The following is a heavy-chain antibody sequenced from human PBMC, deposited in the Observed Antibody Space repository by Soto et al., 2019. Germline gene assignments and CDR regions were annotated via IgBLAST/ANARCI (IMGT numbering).Heavy chain of an antibody. Sequence: QVQLVQSGAEVKKPGSSVKVSCKASGGTFSSYAISWVRQAPGQGLEWMGGIIPIFGTANYAQKFQGRVTITADESTSKAYMELSSLRSEDTAVYYCARGYCSSTSCYMSRGMYYYYGMDVWGQGTTVTVSS. CDR1: GGTFSSYA. CDR3: ARGYCSSTSCYMSRGMYYYYGMDV. D-gene: IGHD2-2*02. CDR2: IIPIFGTA. J-gene: IGHJ6*02. V-gene: IGHV1-69*01.